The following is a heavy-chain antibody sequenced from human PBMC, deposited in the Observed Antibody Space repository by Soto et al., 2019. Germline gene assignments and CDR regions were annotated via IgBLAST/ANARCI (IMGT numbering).Heavy chain of an antibody. J-gene: IGHJ6*01. CDR3: ARAPGNYYYYAMDV. CDR2: INGANGNT. D-gene: IGHD1-26*01. Sequence: VASVKVSCKASGYTFTSYAMHWVRQAPGQRLEWMGSINGANGNTKYSQKFQGRVTITRDTSASTAYMEMSSLRSEDTDVYYCARAPGNYYYYAMDVWGQGTTVTVSS. V-gene: IGHV1-3*01. CDR1: GYTFTSYA.